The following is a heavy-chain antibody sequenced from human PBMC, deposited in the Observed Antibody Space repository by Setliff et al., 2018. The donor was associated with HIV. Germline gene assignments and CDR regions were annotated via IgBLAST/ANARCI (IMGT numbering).Heavy chain of an antibody. CDR1: GGSISSGSYY. D-gene: IGHD6-19*01. Sequence: PSETLSLTCTVSGGSISSGSYYWSWIRQPAGKGLEWIGHIYTSGSTNYNPPLKSRVTISVDTSKNQFSLKLSSVTAADTAVYYCARGPGWPNWFDPWGQGTLVTVSS. CDR2: IYTSGST. CDR3: ARGPGWPNWFDP. J-gene: IGHJ5*02. V-gene: IGHV4-61*09.